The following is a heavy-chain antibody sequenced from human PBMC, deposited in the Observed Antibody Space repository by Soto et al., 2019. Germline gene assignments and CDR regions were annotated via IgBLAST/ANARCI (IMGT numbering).Heavy chain of an antibody. J-gene: IGHJ5*02. V-gene: IGHV4-59*01. Sequence: PSETLSLTCTVSGGSISSYYWSWIRQPPGKGLEWIGYIYYSGSTNYNPSLKSRVTISVDTSKNQFSLKLSSVTAADTAVYYCARLVVVAATVWFDPWGQGTLVTVSS. CDR1: GGSISSYY. D-gene: IGHD2-15*01. CDR2: IYYSGST. CDR3: ARLVVVAATVWFDP.